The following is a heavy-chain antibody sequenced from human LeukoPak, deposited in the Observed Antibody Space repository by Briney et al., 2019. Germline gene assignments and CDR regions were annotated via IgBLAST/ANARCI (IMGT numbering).Heavy chain of an antibody. V-gene: IGHV1-18*01. J-gene: IGHJ6*03. Sequence: ASVKVSCKDSVYTFTSYGISWVRQTPGQGLEGMVWISAYNGNTNYAQNLHSRVTMTTDTSTSTAYMELRSLRSDATAVYYCARGFSQDYCDSVLYYYYMDVWGKGTTVTISS. CDR3: ARGFSQDYCDSVLYYYYMDV. CDR1: VYTFTSYG. CDR2: ISAYNGNT. D-gene: IGHD4-17*01.